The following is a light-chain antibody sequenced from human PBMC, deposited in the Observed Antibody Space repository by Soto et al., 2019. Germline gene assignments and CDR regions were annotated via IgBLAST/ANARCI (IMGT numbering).Light chain of an antibody. CDR2: EVS. V-gene: IGKV2D-29*01. J-gene: IGKJ5*01. CDR3: MQSTQLPPT. Sequence: DVVMTQTPLSLSVAPGQPASISCKSSQSLLHITGETFLCWYLQKPGQPPQLLIYEVSTRVSGVPDRFSGSGSGTDFTLEISRVETDDVGIYYCMQSTQLPPTFGQGTRLGIE. CDR1: QSLLHITGETF.